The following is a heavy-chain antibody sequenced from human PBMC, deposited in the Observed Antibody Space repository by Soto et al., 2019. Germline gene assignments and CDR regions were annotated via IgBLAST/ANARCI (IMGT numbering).Heavy chain of an antibody. V-gene: IGHV4-59*08. Sequence: QVQLQESGPGLVKPSETLSLTCTVSGGSISTYYWSWIRQPPGKGLEWIGYIYDSGSTDYNPSLKGRVSISVDTSTNRFPLTLSSGTAADTAVYYCARHGGRSCSGGTCYIYWHFDLWGRGTLVTVSS. D-gene: IGHD2-15*01. CDR2: IYDSGST. J-gene: IGHJ2*01. CDR3: ARHGGRSCSGGTCYIYWHFDL. CDR1: GGSISTYY.